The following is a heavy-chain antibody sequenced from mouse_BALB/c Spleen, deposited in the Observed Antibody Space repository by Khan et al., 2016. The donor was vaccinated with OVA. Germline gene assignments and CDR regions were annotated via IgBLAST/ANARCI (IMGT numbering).Heavy chain of an antibody. CDR3: ARRGLRWDFDY. D-gene: IGHD1-1*01. CDR1: GYTFINYW. V-gene: IGHV1-7*01. CDR2: INPSTGYX. Sequence: QVQLKQSGAELAKPGASVKMSCKASGYTFINYWILWVKQRPGQGLEWIGYINPSTGYXEYNQNFKDKAKLTADKSSSTAYMQLSSLTSEDSAVYYCARRGLRWDFDYWGQGTTLTVSS. J-gene: IGHJ2*01.